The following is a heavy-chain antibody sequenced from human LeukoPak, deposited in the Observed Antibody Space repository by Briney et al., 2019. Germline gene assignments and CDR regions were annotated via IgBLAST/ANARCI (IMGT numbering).Heavy chain of an antibody. CDR2: MSYSGST. V-gene: IGHV4-39*01. D-gene: IGHD6-6*01. CDR3: ARQTDPDSSSSHFDF. Sequence: SETLSLTCTVSGASISSSSYYWGWIRQPLGKGLEWLGSMSYSGSTYYNPSLKSRVAMSVDTSKNQFSLNLTSVTAADTAVCYCARQTDPDSSSSHFDFWGQGTLVTVSS. CDR1: GASISSSSYY. J-gene: IGHJ4*02.